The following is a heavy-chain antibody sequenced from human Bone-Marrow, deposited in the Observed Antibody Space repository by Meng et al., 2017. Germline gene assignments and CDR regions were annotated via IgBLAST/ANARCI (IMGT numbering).Heavy chain of an antibody. CDR1: GFTFSSYS. D-gene: IGHD3-9*01. Sequence: GESLKISCAASGFTFSSYSMNWVRQAPGKGLEWVSSISSSSSYIYYADSVKGRFTISRDNAKNSLYLQMNSLRAEDTAVYYCARWVTVYDMLTGIRLYYYYYYGMDVWGQGTTVTVSS. V-gene: IGHV3-21*01. J-gene: IGHJ6*02. CDR3: ARWVTVYDMLTGIRLYYYYYYGMDV. CDR2: ISSSSSYI.